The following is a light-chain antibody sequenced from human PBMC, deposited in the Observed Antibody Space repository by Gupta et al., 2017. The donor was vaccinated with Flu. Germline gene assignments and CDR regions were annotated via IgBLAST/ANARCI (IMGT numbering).Light chain of an antibody. J-gene: IGLJ3*02. Sequence: QSVLTQPPSVPGAPGQRVTTSCTGSSSNIGAGYDVHWYQQLPGAAPKLLIYANTNRPSGVPDRFSGSKSGTSASLAITGLQAEDEADYYCQSYDRFWVFGGGTKLTVL. CDR3: QSYDRFWV. CDR2: ANT. V-gene: IGLV1-40*01. CDR1: SSNIGAGYD.